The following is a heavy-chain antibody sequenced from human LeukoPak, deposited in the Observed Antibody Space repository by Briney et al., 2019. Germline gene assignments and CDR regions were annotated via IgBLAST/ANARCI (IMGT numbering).Heavy chain of an antibody. CDR1: GGSISSSNYY. CDR2: IYYSGST. D-gene: IGHD1-26*01. Sequence: SETLSLTCTVSGGSISSSNYYWGWIRQPPGKGLEWIGTIYYSGSTYYNPSLKSRITISVDTSKNQFSLKMRSVTAADTAVYYCARSGSIDYWGQGTLVTVSS. V-gene: IGHV4-39*01. CDR3: ARSGSIDY. J-gene: IGHJ4*02.